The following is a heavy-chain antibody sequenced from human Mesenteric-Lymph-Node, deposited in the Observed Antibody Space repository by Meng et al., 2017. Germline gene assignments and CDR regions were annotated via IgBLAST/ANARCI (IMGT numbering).Heavy chain of an antibody. CDR1: GGSLSSRNW. CDR3: ASGGYSYGYIFDY. V-gene: IGHV4-4*02. D-gene: IGHD5-18*01. CDR2: IYHSGST. J-gene: IGHJ4*02. Sequence: QGQLQESGPGLVKPSGTLSLTCAVSGGSLSSRNWWSWVRQPPGKGLEWIGEIYHSGSTNYNPSLKSRVTISVDESKNQFSLRLSSVTAADTAVYYCASGGYSYGYIFDYWGQGTLVTVSS.